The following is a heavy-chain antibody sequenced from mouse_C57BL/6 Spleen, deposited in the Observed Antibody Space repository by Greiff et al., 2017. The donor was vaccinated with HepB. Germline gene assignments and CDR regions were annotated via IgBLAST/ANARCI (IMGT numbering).Heavy chain of an antibody. J-gene: IGHJ2*01. CDR3: AFYYGSSPYYFDY. CDR2: IDPANGNT. Sequence: EVQLQQSVAELVRPGASVKLSCTASGFNIKNTYMHWVKQRPEQGLEWIGRIDPANGNTKYAPKFQGKATITEDTSSNTAYLQLSSLTSEDTAIYYCAFYYGSSPYYFDYWGQGTTLTVSS. D-gene: IGHD1-1*01. CDR1: GFNIKNTY. V-gene: IGHV14-3*01.